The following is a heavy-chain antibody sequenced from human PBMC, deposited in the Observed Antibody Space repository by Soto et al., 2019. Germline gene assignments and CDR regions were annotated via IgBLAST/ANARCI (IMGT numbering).Heavy chain of an antibody. J-gene: IGHJ4*02. D-gene: IGHD3-16*01. CDR3: ARDTAYAFDY. V-gene: IGHV3-48*01. Sequence: EVQLMESGGGLVQPGGSLRLSCVASGFTFSSFSMNWVRQAPGKGLECVSYIRSSPSAISYADSVKGRFTISRDNAKNSLYLQLNSLRAENTAVYYCARDTAYAFDYWGQGTLVSVSS. CDR1: GFTFSSFS. CDR2: IRSSPSAI.